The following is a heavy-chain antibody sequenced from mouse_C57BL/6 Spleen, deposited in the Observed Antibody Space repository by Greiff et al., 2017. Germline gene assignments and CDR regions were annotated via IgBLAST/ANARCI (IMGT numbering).Heavy chain of an antibody. CDR3: ARRYYRILYYAMDY. Sequence: QVQLKESGAELVKPGASVKISCKASGYAFSSYWMNWVKQRPGKGLEWIGQIYPGDGDTNYNGKFKGKATLTADKSSSTAYMQLSILTSEDSAVYFCARRYYRILYYAMDYWGQGTSVTVSS. D-gene: IGHD2-14*01. CDR2: IYPGDGDT. J-gene: IGHJ4*01. CDR1: GYAFSSYW. V-gene: IGHV1-80*01.